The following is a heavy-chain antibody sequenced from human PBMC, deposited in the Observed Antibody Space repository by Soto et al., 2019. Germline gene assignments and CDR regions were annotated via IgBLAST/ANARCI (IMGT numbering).Heavy chain of an antibody. Sequence: PSETLSLTCTVSGGSISTSSSYWGWIRQPPGKGLEWLGSIYYLGNTYYNPSLGGRVSISVDTSKNQFSLKLKSVTAADTAVFYCATLYSSSWQYYYYYMDVWGKGTTVTVSS. V-gene: IGHV4-39*01. CDR2: IYYLGNT. CDR1: GGSISTSSSY. CDR3: ATLYSSSWQYYYYYMDV. J-gene: IGHJ6*03. D-gene: IGHD6-13*01.